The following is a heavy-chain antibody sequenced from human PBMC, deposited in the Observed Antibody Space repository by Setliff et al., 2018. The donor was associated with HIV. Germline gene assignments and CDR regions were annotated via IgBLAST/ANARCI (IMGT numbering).Heavy chain of an antibody. Sequence: PSETLSLTCTVSGGSISSSTYYWGWIRQPPGKGLEWIASIYQSGSTYYNPSLKSRVIISIDTSKNQFSLKLSSVTAADTAVYYCAILRGYSYGYFFDYCGQGMLVTVSS. D-gene: IGHD5-18*01. V-gene: IGHV4-39*07. J-gene: IGHJ4*02. CDR1: GGSISSSTYY. CDR3: AILRGYSYGYFFDY. CDR2: IYQSGST.